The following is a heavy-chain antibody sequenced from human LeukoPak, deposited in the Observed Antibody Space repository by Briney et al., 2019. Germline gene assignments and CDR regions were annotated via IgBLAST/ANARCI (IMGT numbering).Heavy chain of an antibody. V-gene: IGHV4-30-2*01. CDR1: GGSISSGGYY. CDR2: IYHSGST. CDR3: ARSRHSSSWYRYYYMDV. D-gene: IGHD6-13*01. J-gene: IGHJ6*03. Sequence: KTSETLSLTCTVSGGSISSGGYYWSWIRQPPGKGLEWIGYIYHSGSTYYNPSLKSRVTISVDRSKNQFSLKLSSVTAADTAVYYCARSRHSSSWYRYYYMDVWGKGTTVTVSS.